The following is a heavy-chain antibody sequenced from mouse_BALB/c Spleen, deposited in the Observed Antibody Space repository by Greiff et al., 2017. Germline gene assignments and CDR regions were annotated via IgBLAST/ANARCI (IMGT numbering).Heavy chain of an antibody. Sequence: EVQGVESGGGLVKPGGSLKLSCAASGFTFSSYAMSWVRQTPEKRLEWVASISSGGSYTYYPDSVKGRFTISRDNAKNTLYLQMSSLRSEDTAMYYCARHGFDGYYGTFAYWGQGTLVTVSA. V-gene: IGHV5-9-3*01. D-gene: IGHD2-3*01. J-gene: IGHJ3*01. CDR2: ISSGGSYT. CDR1: GFTFSSYA. CDR3: ARHGFDGYYGTFAY.